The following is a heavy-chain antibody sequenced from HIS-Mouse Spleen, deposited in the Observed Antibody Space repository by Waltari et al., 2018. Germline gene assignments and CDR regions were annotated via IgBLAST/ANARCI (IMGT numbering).Heavy chain of an antibody. Sequence: QVQLVQSGAEVKKPGASVKVSCKASGYTFTGYYMHWVRQAPGQGLAWMGWINPNSGGTNYAQKFQGRVTMTRDTSISTAHMELSRLRSDDTAVYYCARESSGTGTAFDIWGQGTMVTVSS. CDR1: GYTFTGYY. J-gene: IGHJ3*02. D-gene: IGHD1-26*01. CDR2: INPNSGGT. CDR3: ARESSGTGTAFDI. V-gene: IGHV1-2*02.